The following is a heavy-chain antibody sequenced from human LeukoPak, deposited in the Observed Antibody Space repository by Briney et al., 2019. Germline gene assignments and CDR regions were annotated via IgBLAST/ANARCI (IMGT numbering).Heavy chain of an antibody. V-gene: IGHV1-2*04. Sequence: ASVKVSCKASGYTFTGYYLHWVRPAPGQGLEWMGWINPNSGGTNYAHKFQGWVTLTRDTSNSTVYMELSRLRSDDTAVYYCARSRERRGYGYDFVYWGQRTLVTVSS. D-gene: IGHD5-12*01. CDR2: INPNSGGT. CDR3: ARSRERRGYGYDFVY. CDR1: GYTFTGYY. J-gene: IGHJ4*02.